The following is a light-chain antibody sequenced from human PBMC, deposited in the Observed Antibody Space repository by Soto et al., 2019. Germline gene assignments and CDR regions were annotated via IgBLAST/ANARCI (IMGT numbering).Light chain of an antibody. J-gene: IGKJ3*01. CDR1: QGISSD. CDR3: QQLNSYPPT. V-gene: IGKV1-9*01. CDR2: DSS. Sequence: DIQLTQSPSFLSASVGDRVTITCRASQGISSDLAWYQHKPGKDPQLLIYDSSTLQSGVPSRCSGSGSGTAFTLTISSLQPEDFATYYCQQLNSYPPTFGPGTKVDIK.